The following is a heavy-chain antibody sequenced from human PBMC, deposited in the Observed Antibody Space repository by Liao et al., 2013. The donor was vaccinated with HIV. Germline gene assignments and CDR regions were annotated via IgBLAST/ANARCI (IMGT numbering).Heavy chain of an antibody. J-gene: IGHJ4*02. CDR1: GASISSDY. V-gene: IGHV4-4*07. CDR3: AGKWGYDDYFDY. CDR2: IYSSGSI. Sequence: QVQLQYSGPGLVKPSETLSLTCTVSGASISSDYWNWIRKPAGKGLEWIGRIYSSGSINQNPSLKSRVSMSVDTSKNQISLKLSSVTAADTAVYYCAGKWGYDDYFDYWGQGTLVTVSS. D-gene: IGHD5-12*01.